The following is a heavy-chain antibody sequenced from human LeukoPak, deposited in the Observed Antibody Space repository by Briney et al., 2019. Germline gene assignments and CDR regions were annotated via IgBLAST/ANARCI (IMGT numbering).Heavy chain of an antibody. D-gene: IGHD6-13*01. CDR1: GFTFSTYA. CDR3: AKDKEAGTFIDY. Sequence: PGGSRRLSCAASGFTFSTYAMTWVRQAPGKGLEWGSTISGSGGSTYYADSVKGRLTISRDNSKNTPYLQLNSLRADDTAVYYCAKDKEAGTFIDYWGQGALVTVSS. V-gene: IGHV3-23*01. J-gene: IGHJ4*02. CDR2: ISGSGGST.